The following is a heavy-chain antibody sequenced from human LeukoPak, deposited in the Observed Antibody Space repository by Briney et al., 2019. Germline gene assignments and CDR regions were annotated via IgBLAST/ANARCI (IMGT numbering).Heavy chain of an antibody. V-gene: IGHV3-30*03. CDR1: GFTFSSYG. J-gene: IGHJ4*02. D-gene: IGHD4-23*01. CDR3: ARDWATVVTIDY. Sequence: GGSLRLSCAASGFTFSSYGMHWVRQAPGKGLEWVAVISYDGSNKYYADSVKGRFTISRDNAKNSLYLQMNSLGAEDTAVYYCARDWATVVTIDYWGQGTLVTVSS. CDR2: ISYDGSNK.